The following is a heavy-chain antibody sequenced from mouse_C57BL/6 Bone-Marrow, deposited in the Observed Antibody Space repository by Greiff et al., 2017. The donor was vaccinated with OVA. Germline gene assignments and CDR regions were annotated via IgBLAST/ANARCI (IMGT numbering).Heavy chain of an antibody. CDR1: GYTFTSYW. V-gene: IGHV1-69*01. J-gene: IGHJ4*01. D-gene: IGHD1-1*01. Sequence: QVQLQQPGAELVMPGASVKLSCKASGYTFTSYWMHWVKQRPGQGLEWIGLIHPAGSYTNYNQKFKGKSTLTVDKSSSTAYMQLSSLTSEDSAVYYCASGAYYDSTVFYAMDYWGQGTSVTVSS. CDR2: IHPAGSYT. CDR3: ASGAYYDSTVFYAMDY.